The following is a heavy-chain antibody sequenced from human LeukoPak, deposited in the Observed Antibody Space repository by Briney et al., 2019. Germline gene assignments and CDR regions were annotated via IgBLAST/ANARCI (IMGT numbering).Heavy chain of an antibody. CDR1: GGTFSSCA. V-gene: IGHV1-69*04. D-gene: IGHD2-15*01. CDR3: VYCSGGSCFASNWFDP. Sequence: SVKVSCKASGGTFSSCAISWVRQAPGQGLEWMGRTIPSLDVANYAQKFLGRVTITAYKSTSTVYMELSSLESEDTAVYYCVYCSGGSCFASNWFDPWGQGTPVTVSS. J-gene: IGHJ5*02. CDR2: TIPSLDVA.